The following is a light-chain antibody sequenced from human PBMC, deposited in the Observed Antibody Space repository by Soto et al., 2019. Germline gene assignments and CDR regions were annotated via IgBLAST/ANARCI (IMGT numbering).Light chain of an antibody. CDR3: SSYTSSSSL. J-gene: IGLJ3*02. Sequence: QSALTQPASVSGSPGQSITISCTGTSGDVGGYNYVSWYQQHPGKAPKLMIYDVSNRPSGVSNRFSGSKSGNTASLTISGLHAEDEADYYCSSYTSSSSLFGGGTKVTVL. CDR2: DVS. CDR1: SGDVGGYNY. V-gene: IGLV2-14*03.